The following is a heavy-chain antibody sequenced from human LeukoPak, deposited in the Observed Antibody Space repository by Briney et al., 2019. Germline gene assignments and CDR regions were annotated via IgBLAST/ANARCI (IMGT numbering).Heavy chain of an antibody. D-gene: IGHD5-24*01. Sequence: GGSLRLSCAASGFTFDDYTIHWVRQTPGKGLEWVSLINWDGGRTYYADSVKGRFTISRDNSKNSLYLQMTSLRTEDTALYYCARNGWPMTTNTDFDYWGQGTLVTVSS. CDR1: GFTFDDYT. CDR3: ARNGWPMTTNTDFDY. V-gene: IGHV3-43*01. J-gene: IGHJ4*02. CDR2: INWDGGRT.